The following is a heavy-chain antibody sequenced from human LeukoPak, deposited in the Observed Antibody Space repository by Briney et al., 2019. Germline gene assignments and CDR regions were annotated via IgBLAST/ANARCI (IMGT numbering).Heavy chain of an antibody. D-gene: IGHD2-15*01. J-gene: IGHJ5*02. V-gene: IGHV4-59*08. CDR1: GGSISSYY. CDR3: ARSGGSNYNWFDP. Sequence: SETLSLTCTVSGGSISSYYWSWIRQPPGKGLEWIGYIDYSGSTNYNHSLKSRVTISVDTSKNQVSLKLSSVTAADTAVYYCARSGGSNYNWFDPWGQGTLVTVSS. CDR2: IDYSGST.